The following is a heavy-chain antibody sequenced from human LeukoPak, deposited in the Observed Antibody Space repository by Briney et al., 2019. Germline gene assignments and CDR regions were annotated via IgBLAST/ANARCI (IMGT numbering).Heavy chain of an antibody. V-gene: IGHV3-23*01. CDR2: ISGSGGST. CDR1: GFTFSSYS. CDR3: AKDDFSDCGDYFDY. Sequence: GGSLRLSCAASGFTFSSYSMKWVRQAPGKGLEWVSAISGSGGSTYYADSVKGRFTISRDNSKNTLYLQMNSLRAEDTAVYDCAKDDFSDCGDYFDYWGQGTLVTVSS. J-gene: IGHJ4*02. D-gene: IGHD4-17*01.